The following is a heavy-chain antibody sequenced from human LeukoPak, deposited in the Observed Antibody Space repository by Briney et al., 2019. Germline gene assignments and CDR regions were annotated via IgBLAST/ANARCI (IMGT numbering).Heavy chain of an antibody. CDR2: ISGSGGST. J-gene: IGHJ5*02. D-gene: IGHD3-3*01. CDR3: AKVVLRFLEWSPFDP. V-gene: IGHV3-23*01. Sequence: GGSLRLSCAASGFTFSSYAMSWVRQAPGKGLEWVSAISGSGGSTYYADSVKGRFTISRDNSKNTLYLQMNSLRAEDTAVYYCAKVVLRFLEWSPFDPWGQGTLVTVSS. CDR1: GFTFSSYA.